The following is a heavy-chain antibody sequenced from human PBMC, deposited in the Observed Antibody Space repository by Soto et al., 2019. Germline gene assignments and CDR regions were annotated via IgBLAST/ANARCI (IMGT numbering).Heavy chain of an antibody. CDR3: ARDTQLWRLDS. J-gene: IGHJ4*02. Sequence: EVQLVESGGGLVQPGESLRLSCAASGFTFSSYWMHWVRQAPGKGLVWVSRLNSDGSATTYAGSVKGRFTISRDNVKNTLYLQMNSLRAEDTAVYFCARDTQLWRLDSWGQGPLVTVSS. CDR2: LNSDGSAT. D-gene: IGHD5-18*01. CDR1: GFTFSSYW. V-gene: IGHV3-74*01.